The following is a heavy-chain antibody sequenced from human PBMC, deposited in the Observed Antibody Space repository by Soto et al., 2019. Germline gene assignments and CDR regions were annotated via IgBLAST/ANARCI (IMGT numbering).Heavy chain of an antibody. D-gene: IGHD2-21*02. J-gene: IGHJ6*02. CDR2: IFYSGST. CDR3: ARVLSEYCSGGDCYYYYGMDV. Sequence: LSLTCTVSGGSISSGDYYWSWIRQPPGKGLEWIGYIFYSGSTYYNPSLKSRVTISVHTSKNQFSLKLSSVIAADTAVYYCARVLSEYCSGGDCYYYYGMDVWGQGTTVTVSS. V-gene: IGHV4-30-4*01. CDR1: GGSISSGDYY.